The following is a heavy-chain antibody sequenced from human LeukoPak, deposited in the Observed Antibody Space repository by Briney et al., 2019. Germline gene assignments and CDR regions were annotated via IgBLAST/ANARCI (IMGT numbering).Heavy chain of an antibody. CDR3: ARHVSPGRDPSIAALGY. CDR1: GYSFTSYW. V-gene: IGHV5-51*01. D-gene: IGHD6-6*01. Sequence: GESLKISCNGSGYSFTSYWIGWVRQMPGKGLGWMGIIYPGDSDTRYSPSFQGQVTISADKSISTAYLQWSSLKASDTAMYYCARHVSPGRDPSIAALGYWGQGTLVTVSS. CDR2: IYPGDSDT. J-gene: IGHJ4*02.